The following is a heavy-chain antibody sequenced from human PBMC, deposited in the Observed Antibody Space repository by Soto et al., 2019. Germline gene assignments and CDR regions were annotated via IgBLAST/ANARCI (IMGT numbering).Heavy chain of an antibody. J-gene: IGHJ4*02. CDR2: ITHSGGT. CDR1: GGSFSNYY. Sequence: QVQLLQWGAGLLKPSETLSLTCGVYGGSFSNYYWSWIRQPPGKGLEWVGEITHSGGTNYNPSLKSRVTISLETPKNQFSRTLSSVTAADTAVYYCARMSCSSSSCPFDYWGQGTLVTVSS. CDR3: ARMSCSSSSCPFDY. V-gene: IGHV4-34*01. D-gene: IGHD2-2*01.